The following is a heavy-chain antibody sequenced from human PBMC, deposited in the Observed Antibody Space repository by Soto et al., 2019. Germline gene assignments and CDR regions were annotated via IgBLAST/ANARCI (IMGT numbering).Heavy chain of an antibody. CDR3: AHSIISMYYYESSGYYPKHNWFDP. D-gene: IGHD3-22*01. CDR1: GFALIKREVG. Sequence: CIFAGFALIKREVGVGWIRQLPGKALEWLALIYWNDDKRYSPSLKSRLTITKDTSKNQVVLTMTNMDPVDTATYYCAHSIISMYYYESSGYYPKHNWFDPWGQGTLVTVSS. CDR2: IYWNDDK. V-gene: IGHV2-5*01. J-gene: IGHJ5*02.